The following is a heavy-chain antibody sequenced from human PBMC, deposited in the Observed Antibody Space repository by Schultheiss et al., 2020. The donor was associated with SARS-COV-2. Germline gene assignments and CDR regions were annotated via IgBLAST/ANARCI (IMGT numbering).Heavy chain of an antibody. V-gene: IGHV3-30*04. J-gene: IGHJ4*02. CDR3: ARVDCGGDCHSRFLADY. D-gene: IGHD2-21*02. Sequence: GESLKISCTASGFTFSNYALHWVRQAPGKGLEWVALISYDGRNEYYGDSVKGRFTISRDDPKNTLNLQMSSLTAEDTAVYYCARVDCGGDCHSRFLADYWGLGTLVTVSS. CDR2: ISYDGRNE. CDR1: GFTFSNYA.